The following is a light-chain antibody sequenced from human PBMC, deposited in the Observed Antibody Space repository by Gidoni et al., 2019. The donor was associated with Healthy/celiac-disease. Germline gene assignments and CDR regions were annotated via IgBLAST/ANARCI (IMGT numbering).Light chain of an antibody. CDR2: AAS. CDR3: QQYYSFPRT. CDR1: EGISRY. V-gene: IGKV1D-8*02. J-gene: IGKJ1*01. Sequence: AIWMTHSPSLLSASTGDRFNISCLMSEGISRYLAWYQQKPGKAPELLIYAASTLQSGVPSRFSGSGSGTDFTLTISCLQSEDFATYYCQQYYSFPRTFGQGTKVEIK.